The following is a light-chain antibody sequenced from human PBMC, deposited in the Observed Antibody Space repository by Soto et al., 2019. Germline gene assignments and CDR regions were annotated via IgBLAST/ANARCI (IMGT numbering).Light chain of an antibody. J-gene: IGKJ3*01. Sequence: DIQMTQSPDSLSASVGDRVTITCQASHDITNYVNWYQQKPGRAPRLLIYDAANLATGVPSRFSGSGSRKDFTFTIASLQPEDLGIYYCQKYDNVPFTFGPGTKVNIK. CDR3: QKYDNVPFT. V-gene: IGKV1-33*01. CDR2: DAA. CDR1: HDITNY.